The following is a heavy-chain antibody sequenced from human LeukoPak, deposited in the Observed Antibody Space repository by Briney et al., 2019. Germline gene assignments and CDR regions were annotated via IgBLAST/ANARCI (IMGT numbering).Heavy chain of an antibody. CDR1: GFTFSNFG. V-gene: IGHV3-23*01. Sequence: GGSLRLSCAASGFTFSNFGMSWVRQTPGKGLEWVSAIGDTGASTYYADSVRGRFTISRDNSKKTLYLQMNSLRVEDSALYYCAERVPYSSSWPCFDHWGQGALVTVSS. CDR2: IGDTGAST. CDR3: AERVPYSSSWPCFDH. D-gene: IGHD6-13*01. J-gene: IGHJ4*02.